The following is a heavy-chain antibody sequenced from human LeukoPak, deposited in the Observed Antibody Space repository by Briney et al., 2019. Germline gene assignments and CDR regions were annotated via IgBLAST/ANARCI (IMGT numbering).Heavy chain of an antibody. J-gene: IGHJ4*02. D-gene: IGHD1-26*01. Sequence: SETLSLTCAVYGGSFSGYYWSWIRQPPGKGLEWIGYIYYSGSTNYNPSLKSRVTISIDTSKNQFSLKLSSVTAADTAVYYCVRNGGSYSFDYWGQGTLVTVSS. CDR3: VRNGGSYSFDY. CDR2: IYYSGST. CDR1: GGSFSGYY. V-gene: IGHV4-59*01.